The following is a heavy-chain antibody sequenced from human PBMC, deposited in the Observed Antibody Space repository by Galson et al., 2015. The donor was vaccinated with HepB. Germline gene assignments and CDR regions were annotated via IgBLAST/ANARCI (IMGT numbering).Heavy chain of an antibody. CDR1: GFRFNSYA. CDR2: VTGSGDRT. J-gene: IGHJ6*02. CDR3: AKGAYLSSAYLYGMDL. V-gene: IGHV3-23*01. D-gene: IGHD6-6*01. Sequence: SLRLSCAASGFRFNSYAMTWVRQAPGKGLEWVSGVTGSGDRTYYADFVKDRFTISRDNSKNNLFLQVNSLRVEDTAVYYCAKGAYLSSAYLYGMDLWGHRTTVIVSS.